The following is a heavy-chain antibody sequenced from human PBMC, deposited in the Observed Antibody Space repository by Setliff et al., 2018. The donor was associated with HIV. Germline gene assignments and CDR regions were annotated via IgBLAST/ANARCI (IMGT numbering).Heavy chain of an antibody. V-gene: IGHV4-59*11. D-gene: IGHD1-1*01. CDR2: IHYSGTT. CDR1: GGSISSLY. J-gene: IGHJ4*02. CDR3: ARVTSSPGYFLDY. Sequence: SETLSLTCSVSGGSISSLYWSWIRQPPGKGLEWIGSIHYSGTTNYNPSLKSRLTISIDTSKTQFSLKLSSLTAADTAVYYCARVTSSPGYFLDYWGQGTLVTVSS.